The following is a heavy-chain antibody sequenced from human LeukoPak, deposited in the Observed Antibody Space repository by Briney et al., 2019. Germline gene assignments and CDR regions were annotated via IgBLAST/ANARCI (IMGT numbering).Heavy chain of an antibody. D-gene: IGHD5-18*01. J-gene: IGHJ4*02. CDR1: GYTFTSYG. CDR3: ARELPDSYGHLASDY. V-gene: IGHV7-4-1*02. CDR2: INTNTGNP. Sequence: ASVKVSCKASGYTFTSYGISWVRQAPGQGLEWMGWINTNTGNPTYAQGFTGRFVLSLDTSVSTAYLQISSLKAEDTAVYYCARELPDSYGHLASDYWGQGTLVTVSS.